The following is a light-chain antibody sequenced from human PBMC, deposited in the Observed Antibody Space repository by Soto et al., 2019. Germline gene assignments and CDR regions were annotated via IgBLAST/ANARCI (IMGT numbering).Light chain of an antibody. CDR3: SSYSNTDTLFV. Sequence: QSALTQPASVSGSPGQSITISCTGTTSDFGGYDYVSWYQHHPGKAPKLILYEVTHRPSGLSSRFSGSKSGNTASLTISGLQADDEAEYYCSSYSNTDTLFVFGSGTKVTVL. V-gene: IGLV2-14*01. J-gene: IGLJ1*01. CDR1: TSDFGGYDY. CDR2: EVT.